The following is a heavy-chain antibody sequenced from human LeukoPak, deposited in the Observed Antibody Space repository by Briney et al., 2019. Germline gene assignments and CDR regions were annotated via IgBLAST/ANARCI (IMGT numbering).Heavy chain of an antibody. V-gene: IGHV3-23*01. D-gene: IGHD2-21*01. J-gene: IGHJ4*02. CDR2: ISGSGGST. CDR3: ARDIYGGHDY. Sequence: QPGGSLRLSCAASGLTFSSCAMSWVRQAPGKGLEWVSGISGSGGSTYYADSVKGRFTISRDNSKNTLHLQMNSLRAEDTAVYYCARDIYGGHDYWGQGTLLTVSS. CDR1: GLTFSSCA.